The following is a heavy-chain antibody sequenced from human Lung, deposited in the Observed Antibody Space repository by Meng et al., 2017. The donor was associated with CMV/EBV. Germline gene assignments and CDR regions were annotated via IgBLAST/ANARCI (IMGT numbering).Heavy chain of an antibody. V-gene: IGHV4-39*02. Sequence: SXTLSLXCSVSGGSISSTSDYWGWIRQPPGKGLEWIGSIYYSGTTYYNPSPKSRVTVSVDTSKNHLSLTLSAVTAADTAVYYCARRPPALTGNWFDPWGHGTXVTVSS. J-gene: IGHJ5*02. D-gene: IGHD1-14*01. CDR1: GGSISSTSDY. CDR3: ARRPPALTGNWFDP. CDR2: IYYSGTT.